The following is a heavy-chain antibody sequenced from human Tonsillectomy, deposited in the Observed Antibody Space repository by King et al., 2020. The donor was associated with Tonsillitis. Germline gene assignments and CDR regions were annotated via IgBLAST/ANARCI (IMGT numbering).Heavy chain of an antibody. CDR1: GFTFSSYS. CDR2: ISSSSSYI. D-gene: IGHD1-14*01. V-gene: IGHV3-21*01. Sequence: VQLVESGGGLVKPGGSLRLSCAASGFTFSSYSMNWVRQAPGKGLEWVSYISSSSSYIYYADSVKGRFTISRDNAKNSLYLQMNSLRAEDTAVYYCARAGRNVYYFDYWGQGTLVTVSS. J-gene: IGHJ4*02. CDR3: ARAGRNVYYFDY.